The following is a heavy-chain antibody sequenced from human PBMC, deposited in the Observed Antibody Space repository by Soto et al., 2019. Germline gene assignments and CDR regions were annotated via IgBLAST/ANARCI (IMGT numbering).Heavy chain of an antibody. CDR2: IIPIFGTA. CDR3: ARDRTSIAARNDAFDI. J-gene: IGHJ3*02. V-gene: IGHV1-69*05. D-gene: IGHD6-6*01. Sequence: QVQLVQSGAEVKKPGSSVKVSCKASGGTFSSYAISWVRQAPGQGLEWMGGIIPIFGTANYAQKFQGRVTITXDEXTXKAYMELSSLRSEDTAVYYCARDRTSIAARNDAFDIWGQGTMVTVSS. CDR1: GGTFSSYA.